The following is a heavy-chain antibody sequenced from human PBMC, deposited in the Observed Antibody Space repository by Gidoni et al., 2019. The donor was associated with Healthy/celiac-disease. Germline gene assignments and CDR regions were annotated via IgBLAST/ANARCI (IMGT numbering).Heavy chain of an antibody. CDR1: GCTFSSYA. V-gene: IGHV3-23*01. CDR2: ISGSGGST. CDR3: AKDGSPTVEYYFDY. Sequence: EVQLLESGGGLVQPGGSLRLSCAASGCTFSSYAMRWVRQAPGKGLEWVSAISGSGGSTYYADSVKGRFTISRDNSKNTLYLQMNSLRAEDTAVYYCAKDGSPTVEYYFDYWGQGTLVTVSS. D-gene: IGHD4-17*01. J-gene: IGHJ4*02.